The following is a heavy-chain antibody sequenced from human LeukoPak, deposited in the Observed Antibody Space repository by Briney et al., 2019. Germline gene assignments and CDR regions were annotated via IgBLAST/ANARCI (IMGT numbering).Heavy chain of an antibody. CDR1: GFTFSSYW. Sequence: PGGSLRLSCAASGFTFSSYWMSWVRQAPGKGLEWVANIKQDGSEKYYVDSVRGRFTISRDNAKNSLYLQMNSLRAEATDVYYCARIGIRGFWSGMDAFDIWGQGTMVTVSS. D-gene: IGHD3-3*01. V-gene: IGHV3-7*01. CDR2: IKQDGSEK. J-gene: IGHJ3*02. CDR3: ARIGIRGFWSGMDAFDI.